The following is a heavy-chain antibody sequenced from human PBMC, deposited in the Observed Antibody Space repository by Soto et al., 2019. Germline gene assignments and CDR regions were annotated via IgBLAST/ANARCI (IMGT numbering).Heavy chain of an antibody. D-gene: IGHD2-2*01. CDR1: GFTFSSYA. J-gene: IGHJ3*02. V-gene: IGHV3-23*01. CDR2: ISGSGGST. CDR3: AKDGIVVVPAGPYAFDI. Sequence: RGSLRLSCAASGFTFSSYAMSWVRQAPGKGLEWVSAISGSGGSTYYADSVKGRFTISRDNSKNTLYLQMNSLRAEDTAVYYCAKDGIVVVPAGPYAFDIWGQGTMVTVSS.